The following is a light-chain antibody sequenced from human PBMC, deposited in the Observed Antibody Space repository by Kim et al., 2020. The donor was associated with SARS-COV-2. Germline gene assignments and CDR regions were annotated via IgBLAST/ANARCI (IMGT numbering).Light chain of an antibody. Sequence: PRSAAGTPGQRVTISCSGSTSNIGTNAVNWYQQLPGTAPKLLIYSNDHRPSGVPDRFSGSKSGTSASLAISGLQSEDEADYYCSAWDDSLNGVIFGGG. V-gene: IGLV1-44*01. CDR2: SND. CDR3: SAWDDSLNGVI. CDR1: TSNIGTNA. J-gene: IGLJ2*01.